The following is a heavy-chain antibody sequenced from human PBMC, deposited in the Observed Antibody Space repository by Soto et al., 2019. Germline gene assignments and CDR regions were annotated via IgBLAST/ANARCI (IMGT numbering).Heavy chain of an antibody. V-gene: IGHV3-21*01. Sequence: EVQLVECGGCLVKPGRSLRLSCAASGFTFSSYSMNWVRQAPGKGLEWVSSISSSSSYIYYADSVKGRFTISRDNAKNSLYLQMNSLRAEDTAVYYCARDTYSSSYLGWFDPWGQGTLVTVSS. CDR3: ARDTYSSSYLGWFDP. CDR1: GFTFSSYS. J-gene: IGHJ5*02. D-gene: IGHD6-13*01. CDR2: ISSSSSYI.